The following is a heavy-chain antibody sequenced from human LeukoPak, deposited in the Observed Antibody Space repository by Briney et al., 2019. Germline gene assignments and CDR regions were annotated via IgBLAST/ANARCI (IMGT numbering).Heavy chain of an antibody. CDR1: GGTFSSYA. V-gene: IGHV1-69*05. J-gene: IGHJ5*02. CDR3: AIDGGYRPNWFDP. D-gene: IGHD3-22*01. Sequence: SVKLSCKASGGTFSSYAISWVRPAPGQGLEWMGGIIPIFGTANYAQKFQGRVTITTDESTSTAYMELSSLRSEDTAVYYCAIDGGYRPNWFDPWGQGTLVTVSS. CDR2: IIPIFGTA.